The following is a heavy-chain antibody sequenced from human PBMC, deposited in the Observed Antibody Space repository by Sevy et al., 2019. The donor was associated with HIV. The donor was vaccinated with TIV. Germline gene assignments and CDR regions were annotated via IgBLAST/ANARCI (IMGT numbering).Heavy chain of an antibody. D-gene: IGHD3-16*02. Sequence: GGSLRLSCAASGFTFSSYGMHWVRQAPGKGLEWVAVISYDGSNKYYADSVKGRFTISRDNSKNTLYLQMNSLRAKDTAVYYCAKDLSDDYYYYYGMDVWGQGTTVTVSS. CDR3: AKDLSDDYYYYYGMDV. CDR2: ISYDGSNK. V-gene: IGHV3-30*18. CDR1: GFTFSSYG. J-gene: IGHJ6*02.